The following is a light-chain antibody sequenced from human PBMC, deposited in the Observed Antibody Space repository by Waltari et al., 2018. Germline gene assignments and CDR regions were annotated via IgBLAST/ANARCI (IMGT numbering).Light chain of an antibody. CDR1: QSVSNY. CDR3: QQTYSVLYT. CDR2: GSS. J-gene: IGKJ2*01. V-gene: IGKV1-39*01. Sequence: DIQMTQSTSSLSASVGDSITLTCRASQSVSNYLNWYQQKPGKPPKLLIFGSSSLQSAVPSRFSGSGSGTDFTLTISSLQPEDFATYYCQQTYSVLYTFGQGTKLQI.